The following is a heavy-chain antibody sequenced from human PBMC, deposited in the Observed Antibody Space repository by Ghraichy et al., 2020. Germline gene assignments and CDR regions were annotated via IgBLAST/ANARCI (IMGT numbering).Heavy chain of an antibody. CDR1: GFTLSSYW. CDR3: ARGESGLGD. V-gene: IGHV3-74*01. Sequence: GGSLRLSCAASGFTLSSYWMYWVRLVPGKGLEWLSHISPAGNIINYAGSVRGRFTISRDIAKNTLYLQMNSLGAEDTAVYFCARGESGLGDWGQGTLVTVSS. CDR2: ISPAGNII. J-gene: IGHJ4*02. D-gene: IGHD3-16*01.